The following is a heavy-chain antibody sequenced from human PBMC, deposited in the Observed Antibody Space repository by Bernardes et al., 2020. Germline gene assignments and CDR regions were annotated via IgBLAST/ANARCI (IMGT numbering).Heavy chain of an antibody. CDR1: GGSFSGYY. D-gene: IGHD3-3*01. V-gene: IGHV4-34*01. CDR2: NNHTGST. J-gene: IGHJ4*02. Sequence: SGSLSLTCLVYGGSFSGYYWSWFRQPPGKGLEWTGDNNHTGSTNYNPSIKSRVTISVDTSKNQFSLKLSSVTAADTAVYYCARAPRRARITIFGGWFDYWGQGNLVTVSS. CDR3: ARAPRRARITIFGGWFDY.